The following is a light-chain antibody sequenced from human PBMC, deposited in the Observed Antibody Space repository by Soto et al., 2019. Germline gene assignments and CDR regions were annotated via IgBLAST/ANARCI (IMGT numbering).Light chain of an antibody. CDR1: SSDVGGYNY. CDR2: DVS. CDR3: NSYTSRSTYV. Sequence: QSVLTQPASVSGSPGQSITISCTGTSSDVGGYNYVYWYQQHPGQAPKLMIYDVSNRPSGVSNRFSGSKSGNTASLTISGLQAEDEADYYCNSYTSRSTYVFVTGTKVTVL. J-gene: IGLJ1*01. V-gene: IGLV2-14*01.